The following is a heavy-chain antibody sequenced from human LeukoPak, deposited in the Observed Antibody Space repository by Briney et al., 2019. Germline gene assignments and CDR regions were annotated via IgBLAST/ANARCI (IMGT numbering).Heavy chain of an antibody. CDR1: GHTFTSYD. V-gene: IGHV1-8*01. J-gene: IGHJ3*02. CDR3: ARGAGYSSGWSIYAFDI. CDR2: MNPNSGNT. Sequence: AASVKVSCKASGHTFTSYDINWVRQATGQGLEWMGWMNPNSGNTDYAQKFQGRVTMTRNTSISTAYMELSSLRSEDTAVYYCARGAGYSSGWSIYAFDIWGQGTMVTVSS. D-gene: IGHD6-19*01.